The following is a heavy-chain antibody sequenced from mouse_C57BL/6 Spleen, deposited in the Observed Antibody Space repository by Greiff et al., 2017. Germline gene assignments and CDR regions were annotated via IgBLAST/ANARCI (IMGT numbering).Heavy chain of an antibody. CDR3: ARYDVYYFDY. D-gene: IGHD2-3*01. CDR2: IDPSDSYT. V-gene: IGHV1-59*01. Sequence: QVQLQQPGAELVRPGTSVKLSCKASGYTFTSYWMNWVKQRPGQGLEWIGVIDPSDSYTNYNQKFKGKATLTVDTSSSTAYMQLSSLTSEDSAVYYCARYDVYYFDYWGQGTTLTVSS. CDR1: GYTFTSYW. J-gene: IGHJ2*01.